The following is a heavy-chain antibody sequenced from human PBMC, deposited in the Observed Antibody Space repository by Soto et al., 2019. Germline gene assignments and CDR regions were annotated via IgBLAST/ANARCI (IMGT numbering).Heavy chain of an antibody. CDR3: ARDRIKVSDAFDI. CDR1: GYTFSSYC. J-gene: IGHJ3*02. Sequence: GASVKVSCKASGYTFSSYCISWVRQAPGQGLEWMGWISAYNGNTNYAQKLQGRVTMTTDTSTSTAYMELRSLRSDDTAVYYCARDRIKVSDAFDIWGQGTMVTVSS. V-gene: IGHV1-18*01. CDR2: ISAYNGNT.